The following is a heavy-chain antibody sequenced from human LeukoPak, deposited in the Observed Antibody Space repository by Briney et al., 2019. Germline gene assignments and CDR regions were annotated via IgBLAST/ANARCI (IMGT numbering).Heavy chain of an antibody. CDR2: ISDSGIT. Sequence: KPSETLSLSCTVSGDSVSSGYWTWLRQSPGKGLEWIGYISDSGITDYNPSLKSRLTISVDTSNNKFSLNLHSVTAADTAVYYCAGRGHRYSRDWGQGILATVSS. V-gene: IGHV4-4*09. J-gene: IGHJ1*01. D-gene: IGHD2-15*01. CDR3: AGRGHRYSRD. CDR1: GDSVSSGY.